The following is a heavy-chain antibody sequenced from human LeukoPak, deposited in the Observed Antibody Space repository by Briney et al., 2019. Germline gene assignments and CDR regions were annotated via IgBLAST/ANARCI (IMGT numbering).Heavy chain of an antibody. Sequence: GGSLRLSCAASGFTFSSYEMNWVRQAPGKGLEWVSYISSSGSTTYYADSVKGRFTISRDNSKNTLYLQMNSLRAEDTAVYYCAKDLKVYYDSSGYYPGRVGFDYWGQGTLVTVSS. V-gene: IGHV3-48*03. D-gene: IGHD3-22*01. CDR3: AKDLKVYYDSSGYYPGRVGFDY. CDR1: GFTFSSYE. J-gene: IGHJ4*02. CDR2: ISSSGSTT.